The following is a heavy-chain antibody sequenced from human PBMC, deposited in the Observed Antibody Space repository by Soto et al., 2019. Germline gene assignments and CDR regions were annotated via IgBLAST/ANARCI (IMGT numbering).Heavy chain of an antibody. J-gene: IGHJ6*02. V-gene: IGHV3-33*01. CDR2: IWYDGSNK. D-gene: IGHD3-10*01. Sequence: GGSLRLSCAAAGFTCSSYGMHWVRQAPGKGLEWVAVIWYDGSNKYYADSVKGRFTISRDSSKNTLYLQMNSLRAEDTAVYYCARASRITMVRGVIPYYYGMDVWGQGTTVTVSS. CDR1: GFTCSSYG. CDR3: ARASRITMVRGVIPYYYGMDV.